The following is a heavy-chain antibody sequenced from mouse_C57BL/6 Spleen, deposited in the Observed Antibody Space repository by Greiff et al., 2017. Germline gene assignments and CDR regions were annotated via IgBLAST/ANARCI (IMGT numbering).Heavy chain of an antibody. CDR3: ASMGWGYF. V-gene: IGHV1-82*01. Sequence: QVQLQQSGPELVKPGASVKISCKASGYAFSSSWMNWVKQRPGKGLEWIGRIYPGDGDTNYNGKFKGKATLTAGKSSSTAYMQLSSLTSGDSAVYFCASMGWGYFGGQGTTLTVTS. D-gene: IGHD3-1*01. CDR1: GYAFSSSW. J-gene: IGHJ2*01. CDR2: IYPGDGDT.